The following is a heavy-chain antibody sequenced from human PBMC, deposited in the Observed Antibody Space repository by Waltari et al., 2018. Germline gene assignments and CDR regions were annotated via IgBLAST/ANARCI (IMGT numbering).Heavy chain of an antibody. CDR3: ARRRRWFGELFAFDY. D-gene: IGHD3-10*01. J-gene: IGHJ4*02. V-gene: IGHV4-34*01. Sequence: QVQLQQWGAGLLKPSETLSLTCAVYGGSFSGYYWSCIRQPPGKGLEWIGEINHSGSTNYNPSLKSRVTISVDTSKNQFSLKLSSVTAADTAVYYCARRRRWFGELFAFDYWGQGTLVTVSS. CDR2: INHSGST. CDR1: GGSFSGYY.